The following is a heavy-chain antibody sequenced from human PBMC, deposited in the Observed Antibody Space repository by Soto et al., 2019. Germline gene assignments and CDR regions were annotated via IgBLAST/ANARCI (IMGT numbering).Heavy chain of an antibody. CDR3: AKDLEARLVVPPSPANWFDP. CDR2: ISGSGGTT. V-gene: IGHV3-23*01. Sequence: EVQLLESGGDLVHPGGSLRLSCAASGFTFSSYAMSWGRQAPGKGLEWGSSISGSGGTTYYADSVKGRFTISRDNSKNTLYLQLNNLRAEDTAVYYGAKDLEARLVVPPSPANWFDPWGKGTLVTVSS. J-gene: IGHJ5*02. CDR1: GFTFSSYA. D-gene: IGHD2-15*01.